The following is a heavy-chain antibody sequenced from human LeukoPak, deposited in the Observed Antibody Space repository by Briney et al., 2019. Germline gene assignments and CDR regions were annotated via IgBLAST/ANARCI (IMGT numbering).Heavy chain of an antibody. J-gene: IGHJ4*02. CDR3: ARVKDGSSWSSGFDY. Sequence: GESLKISCKGSGYSFTSYWIGWVRQMPGKGLEWMGIIYPGDSDTRYGPSFQGQVTISADKSISTAYLQWSSLKASDTAMYYCARVKDGSSWSSGFDYWGQGTLVTVSS. CDR1: GYSFTSYW. D-gene: IGHD6-13*01. V-gene: IGHV5-51*01. CDR2: IYPGDSDT.